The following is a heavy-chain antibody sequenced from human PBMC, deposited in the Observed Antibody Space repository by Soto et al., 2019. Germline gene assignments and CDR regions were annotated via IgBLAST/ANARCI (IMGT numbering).Heavy chain of an antibody. D-gene: IGHD2-21*02. V-gene: IGHV4-30-2*01. J-gene: IGHJ5*02. CDR3: ARGLCSGGDCPSIRPPWFDP. CDR2: ISHTGST. CDR1: GGSITSGNSYS. Sequence: SETLSLTCAVSGGSITSGNSYSWSWIRQRPGKGLEWIGSISHTGSTSYSPSLKSRLTMSVDKSKNQYALRLSSVTAADMAVYYCARGLCSGGDCPSIRPPWFDPWGQGTLVTVSS.